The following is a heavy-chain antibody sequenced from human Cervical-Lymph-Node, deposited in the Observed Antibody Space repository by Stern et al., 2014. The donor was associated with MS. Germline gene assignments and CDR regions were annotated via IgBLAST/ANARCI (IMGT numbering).Heavy chain of an antibody. Sequence: EVQLVESGGVLVQPGGSLRLSCAASGFSFSGYWMHWLRQPPGKGPVWLSRMNSDGSRVNYADSVKGRFTISRDNAKYTLYLQMNSLRAKDTAVYYCARDGFTKAMDVWGQGTTVTVS. CDR3: ARDGFTKAMDV. CDR2: MNSDGSRV. V-gene: IGHV3-74*01. D-gene: IGHD3-3*01. J-gene: IGHJ6*02. CDR1: GFSFSGYW.